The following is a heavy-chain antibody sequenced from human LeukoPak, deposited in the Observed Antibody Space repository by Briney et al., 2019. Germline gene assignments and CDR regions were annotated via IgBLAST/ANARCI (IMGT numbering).Heavy chain of an antibody. CDR2: ISTDGGAT. D-gene: IGHD1-26*01. V-gene: IGHV3-23*01. J-gene: IGHJ3*02. CDR3: AGRGPATYI. CDR1: GFTFSSYS. Sequence: GGSLRLSCAASGFTFSSYSMNWVRQAPGKGLEWVSTISTDGGATIYADSVKGRLTISRDNSKNTLYLQMNSLRPDDTAVYYCAGRGPATYIWGQGTMVTVSS.